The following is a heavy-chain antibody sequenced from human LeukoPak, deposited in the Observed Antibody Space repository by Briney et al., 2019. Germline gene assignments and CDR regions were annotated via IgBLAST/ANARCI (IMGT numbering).Heavy chain of an antibody. D-gene: IGHD3-10*01. J-gene: IGHJ4*02. V-gene: IGHV5-51*01. CDR1: GYSFTSYW. CDR2: IYPGDSDT. CDR3: ARLPMVRGVISYYFDY. Sequence: GESLKISCKGSGYSFTSYWIGWVRQMPVKGLEWMGIIYPGDSDTRYSPSFQGQVTISADKSISTAYLQWSSLKASDTAMYYCARLPMVRGVISYYFDYWGQGTLVTVSS.